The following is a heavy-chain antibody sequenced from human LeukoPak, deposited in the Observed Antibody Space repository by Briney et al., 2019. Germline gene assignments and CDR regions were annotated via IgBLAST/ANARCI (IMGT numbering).Heavy chain of an antibody. CDR3: AAGTAADF. D-gene: IGHD6-13*01. J-gene: IGHJ4*02. Sequence: RTGGSLRLSCVASGFTFHDYAMSWVRQVPGKGLEWVSLISGDGGSASYAGSVKGRFTISRDNAKSALYLQMNSLRLEDTAVYYCAAGTAADFWGQGTLVTVSS. V-gene: IGHV3-43*02. CDR2: ISGDGGSA. CDR1: GFTFHDYA.